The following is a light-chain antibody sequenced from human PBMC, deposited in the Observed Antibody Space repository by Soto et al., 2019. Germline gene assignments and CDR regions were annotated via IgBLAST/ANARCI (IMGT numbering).Light chain of an antibody. J-gene: IGLJ1*01. CDR2: EVS. CDR3: SSYTTSDTLYV. CDR1: SSDIGGYYY. Sequence: QSVLTQPASVSGSPGQSITISCTGTSSDIGGYYYVSWYQHHPGKAPKLMIYEVSNRPSGVSNRFSGSKSGNTASLTISGLQDEDEADYYCSSYTTSDTLYVFGTGTKLTVL. V-gene: IGLV2-14*01.